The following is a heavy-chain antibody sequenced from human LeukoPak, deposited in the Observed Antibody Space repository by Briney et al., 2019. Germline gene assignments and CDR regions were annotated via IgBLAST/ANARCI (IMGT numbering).Heavy chain of an antibody. Sequence: ASVKVSCKASGYTFTGYYMHWVRQAPGQGLEWMGWINPNSGGTNYAQKFQGRVTMTRDTSISTAYMDLSRLRSDDTAVYYCASSFLGYCSSTSCYAGTWRDYWGQGTLVTVSS. CDR2: INPNSGGT. V-gene: IGHV1-2*02. J-gene: IGHJ4*02. D-gene: IGHD2-2*01. CDR1: GYTFTGYY. CDR3: ASSFLGYCSSTSCYAGTWRDY.